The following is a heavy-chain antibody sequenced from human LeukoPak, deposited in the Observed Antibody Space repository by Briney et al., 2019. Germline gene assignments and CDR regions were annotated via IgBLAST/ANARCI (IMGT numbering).Heavy chain of an antibody. D-gene: IGHD1-20*01. Sequence: ASVKVSCKASGYTFTGYYMHWVRQAPGQGLAWMGWINPNSGGTNYAQKFQGRVTMTRDTSISAAYMELSRLRSDDTAVYYCARSIHPITGTNNWFDPWGQGTLVTVSS. J-gene: IGHJ5*02. V-gene: IGHV1-2*02. CDR2: INPNSGGT. CDR3: ARSIHPITGTNNWFDP. CDR1: GYTFTGYY.